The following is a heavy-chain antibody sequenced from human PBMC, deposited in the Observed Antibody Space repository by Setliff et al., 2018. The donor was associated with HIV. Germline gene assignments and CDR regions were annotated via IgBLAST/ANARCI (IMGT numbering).Heavy chain of an antibody. J-gene: IGHJ4*02. D-gene: IGHD1-26*01. CDR3: AIYGGGIYY. CDR2: ISWNSGSI. V-gene: IGHV3-9*01. CDR1: GFTFDDYA. Sequence: PGGSLRLSCAASGFTFDDYAMHWVRQAPGKGLEWVSGISWNSGSIGYADSVKGRFTISRDNARNSLYLQMNSLRPDDTAFYYCAIYGGGIYYWGQGTLVTVSS.